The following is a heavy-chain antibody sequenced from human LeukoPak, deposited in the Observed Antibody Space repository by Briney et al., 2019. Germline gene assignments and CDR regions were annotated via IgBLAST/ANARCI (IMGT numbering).Heavy chain of an antibody. CDR1: GGSISSYY. CDR2: IYTSGST. V-gene: IGHV4-4*07. J-gene: IGHJ4*02. D-gene: IGHD6-19*01. Sequence: SETLSLTCTVSGGSISSYYWSWIRQPAGKGLEWIGRIYTSGSTNYNPSLKSRVTISVDKSKNQFSLKLSSVTAADTAVYYCARGIQGSVWYRLAFDYWGQGTLVTVSS. CDR3: ARGIQGSVWYRLAFDY.